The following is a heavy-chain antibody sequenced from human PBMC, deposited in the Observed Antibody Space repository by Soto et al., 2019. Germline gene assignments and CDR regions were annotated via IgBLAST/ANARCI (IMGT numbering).Heavy chain of an antibody. J-gene: IGHJ4*02. D-gene: IGHD3-10*01. CDR1: GFTFSSYA. CDR3: ANAPRGFGEPYYFDY. CDR2: ISGSGGST. Sequence: LRLSCAASGFTFSSYAMSWVRQAPGKGLEWVSAISGSGGSTYYADSVKGRFTISRDNSKNTLYLQMNSLRAEDTAVYYCANAPRGFGEPYYFDYWGQGTLVTVSS. V-gene: IGHV3-23*01.